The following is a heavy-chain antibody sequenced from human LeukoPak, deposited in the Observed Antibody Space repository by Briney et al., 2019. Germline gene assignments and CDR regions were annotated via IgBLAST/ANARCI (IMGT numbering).Heavy chain of an antibody. Sequence: PGGSLRLSCAASGFTFSSYAMSWVRQAPGKGLEWVSAISGSGGSTYYADSVKGRFTISRDNSKNTLYLQMNSLRAEDTAVYYCAKDIEYCSSTSCYVPFDYWGQGTLVTVSS. CDR3: AKDIEYCSSTSCYVPFDY. J-gene: IGHJ4*02. D-gene: IGHD2-2*01. V-gene: IGHV3-23*01. CDR1: GFTFSSYA. CDR2: ISGSGGST.